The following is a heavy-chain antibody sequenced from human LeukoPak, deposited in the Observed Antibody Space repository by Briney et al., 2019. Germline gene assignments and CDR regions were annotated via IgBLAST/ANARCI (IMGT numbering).Heavy chain of an antibody. CDR3: ARSLARRYCSSTSCYGRSASWFDP. V-gene: IGHV4-34*01. CDR1: GGSFSGYY. CDR2: INHSGST. D-gene: IGHD2-2*01. J-gene: IGHJ5*02. Sequence: SETLSFTCAVYGGSFSGYYWSWIRKPPGKGLEWIGEINHSGSTNYNPSLKSRVTISVDTSKNQFSLKLSSVTASDTAVYYCARSLARRYCSSTSCYGRSASWFDPWGQGTLVTVSS.